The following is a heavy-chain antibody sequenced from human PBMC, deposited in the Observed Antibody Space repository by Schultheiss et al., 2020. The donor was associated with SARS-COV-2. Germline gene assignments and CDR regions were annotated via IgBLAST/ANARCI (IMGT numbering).Heavy chain of an antibody. V-gene: IGHV3-30*18. D-gene: IGHD2-2*01. Sequence: GGSLRLSCAASGFTFNSSAMNWVRQAPGKGLEWVAVISYDGSNKYYADSVKGRFTISRDNSKNTLYLQMNSLRAEDTAVYYCAKDIGYCSSTSCYRDVDTAIYYYMDVWGKGTTVTVSS. CDR2: ISYDGSNK. CDR3: AKDIGYCSSTSCYRDVDTAIYYYMDV. CDR1: GFTFNSSA. J-gene: IGHJ6*03.